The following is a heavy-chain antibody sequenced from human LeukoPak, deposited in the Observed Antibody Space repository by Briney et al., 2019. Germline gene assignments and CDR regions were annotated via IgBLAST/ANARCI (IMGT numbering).Heavy chain of an antibody. CDR1: GYAFTGYY. Sequence: ASVKVSCKASGYAFTGYYIHWVRQAPGQGLEWMGWVNPNSGGTNYAQKFQGWVTMTRDTSISTAYMELSRLRSDDTAVYYCARGGATAPFDYWGQGTLVTVSS. V-gene: IGHV1-2*04. CDR2: VNPNSGGT. D-gene: IGHD3-10*01. J-gene: IGHJ4*02. CDR3: ARGGATAPFDY.